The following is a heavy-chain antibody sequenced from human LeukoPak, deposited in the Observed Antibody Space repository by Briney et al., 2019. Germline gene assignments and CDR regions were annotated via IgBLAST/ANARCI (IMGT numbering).Heavy chain of an antibody. CDR1: GFTFSSYT. CDR2: ISSSSSYI. J-gene: IGHJ4*02. D-gene: IGHD3-3*01. V-gene: IGHV3-21*01. Sequence: GGSLRLSCAGSGFTFSSYTMVWVRQAPGKGLEWVSSISSSSSYIYYADSVKGRFTISRDNAKNSLYLQMNSLRAEDTAVYYCARGVLLQFLEWLSSSSIDYWGQGTLVTVSS. CDR3: ARGVLLQFLEWLSSSSIDY.